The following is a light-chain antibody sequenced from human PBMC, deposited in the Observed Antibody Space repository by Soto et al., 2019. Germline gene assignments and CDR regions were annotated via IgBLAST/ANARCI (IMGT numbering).Light chain of an antibody. CDR1: SSNIGAGYD. V-gene: IGLV1-40*01. CDR3: QSYDSSLSGYV. J-gene: IGLJ1*01. Sequence: QSVLTQRPSVSGAPGQRVTISCTGSSSNIGAGYDVHWCQQLPGTAPKVLIYGNSNRPSGVPDRFSGSKSGTSASLAITGLQAEDEADYYCQSYDSSLSGYVFGSGTRSPS. CDR2: GNS.